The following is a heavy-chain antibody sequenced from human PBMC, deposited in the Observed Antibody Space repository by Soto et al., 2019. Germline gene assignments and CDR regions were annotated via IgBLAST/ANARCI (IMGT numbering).Heavy chain of an antibody. CDR3: ARGRASGSYYLLDY. CDR1: GNTFTGCD. Sequence: ASVKVSCKASGNTFTGCDINWVRQATGHGLEWMGWINPNSGNIGYAQKFQGRVTMTRDTAIRTAYMEVSRLRSDDTAVYYCARGRASGSYYLLDYWGQGTLVTVSS. D-gene: IGHD3-10*01. CDR2: INPNSGNI. J-gene: IGHJ4*02. V-gene: IGHV1-8*01.